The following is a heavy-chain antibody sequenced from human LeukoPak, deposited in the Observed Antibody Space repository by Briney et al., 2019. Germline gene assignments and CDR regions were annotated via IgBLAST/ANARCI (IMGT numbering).Heavy chain of an antibody. CDR2: ISGSGGGT. V-gene: IGHV3-23*01. CDR1: GFTFSDYY. D-gene: IGHD3-22*01. Sequence: QPGGSLRLSCAASGFTFSDYYMSWVRQAPGKGLEWVSAISGSGGGTYYADSVKGQFTISRDNSKNTLYLQMNSLRAEDTAVYYCAKDASTMIVVQYWGQGTLVTVSS. J-gene: IGHJ4*02. CDR3: AKDASTMIVVQY.